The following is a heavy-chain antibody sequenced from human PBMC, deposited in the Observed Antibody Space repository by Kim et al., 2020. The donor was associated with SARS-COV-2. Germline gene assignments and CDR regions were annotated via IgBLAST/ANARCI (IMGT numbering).Heavy chain of an antibody. D-gene: IGHD3-22*01. Sequence: SETLSLTCTVSGGSISSGGYYWSWIRQHPGKGLEWIGYIYFSGSTYYNPSLKSRVTISVDTSKNQFSLKLSSVTAADTAVYYCATASRRGGYDAYCFDYWGQGTLVTVSS. CDR1: GGSISSGGYY. J-gene: IGHJ4*02. V-gene: IGHV4-31*03. CDR2: IYFSGST. CDR3: ATASRRGGYDAYCFDY.